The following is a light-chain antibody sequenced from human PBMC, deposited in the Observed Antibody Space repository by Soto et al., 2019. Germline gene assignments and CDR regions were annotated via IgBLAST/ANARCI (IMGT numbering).Light chain of an antibody. CDR3: QQYNSYSRT. Sequence: EIHMTQSRSTLSASVGDRVTISCRASQSISSWLAWYQQKPGKAPKLLICKASSLESGVPSRFSGSASWTEFTLTISSLQPDDFATYYCQQYNSYSRTFGQGTKVDIK. CDR2: KAS. CDR1: QSISSW. V-gene: IGKV1-5*03. J-gene: IGKJ1*01.